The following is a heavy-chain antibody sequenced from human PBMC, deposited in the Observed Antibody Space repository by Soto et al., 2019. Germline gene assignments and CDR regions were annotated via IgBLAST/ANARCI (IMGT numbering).Heavy chain of an antibody. Sequence: GGSLRHSCAASGFTFSSYAVSWVRQAPGKGLEWVSAISGSGGSTYYADSVKGRFTISRDNSKNTLYLQMNSLRAEDTAVYYCARRSSGWYFDYWGQGTLVTVSS. D-gene: IGHD6-19*01. V-gene: IGHV3-23*01. CDR2: ISGSGGST. J-gene: IGHJ4*02. CDR1: GFTFSSYA. CDR3: ARRSSGWYFDY.